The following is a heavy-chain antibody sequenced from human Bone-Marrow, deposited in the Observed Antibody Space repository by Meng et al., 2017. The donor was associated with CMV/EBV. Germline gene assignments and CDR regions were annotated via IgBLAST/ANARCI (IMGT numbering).Heavy chain of an antibody. CDR1: GFTFSSYS. J-gene: IGHJ6*02. V-gene: IGHV3-48*04. Sequence: GGSLRLSCAASGFTFSSYSMNWVRQAPGKGLEWVSYISSSSSTIYYADSVKGRFTISRDNAKNSLYLQMNSLRAEDTAVYYCARDPIAATSYGMDVWGQGTTVTVS. CDR2: ISSSSSTI. D-gene: IGHD6-13*01. CDR3: ARDPIAATSYGMDV.